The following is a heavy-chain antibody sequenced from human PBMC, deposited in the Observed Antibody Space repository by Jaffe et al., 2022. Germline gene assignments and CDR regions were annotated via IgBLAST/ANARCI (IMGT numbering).Heavy chain of an antibody. CDR1: GGSISSGSYY. V-gene: IGHV4-61*02. D-gene: IGHD2-15*01. CDR3: ARELAHCSGGSCYRLGAFDI. CDR2: IYTSGST. J-gene: IGHJ3*02. Sequence: QVQLQESGPGLVKPSQTLSLTCTVSGGSISSGSYYWSWIRQPAGKGLEWIGRIYTSGSTNYNPSLKSRVTISVDTSKNQFSLKLSSVTAADTAVYYCARELAHCSGGSCYRLGAFDIWGQGTMVTVSS.